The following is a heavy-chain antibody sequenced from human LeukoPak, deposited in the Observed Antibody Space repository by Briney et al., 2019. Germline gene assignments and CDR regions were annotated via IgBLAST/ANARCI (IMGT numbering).Heavy chain of an antibody. CDR2: FNHNWGA. V-gene: IGHV4-34*01. CDR3: AASLWFGIYPDY. Sequence: SETLSLTCAVYSGSFSGYYWTWFRQPPGKGLEWVGEFNHNWGAKYNPSLKSRGTISVDTSKNHLSLSLNSVTTADTAVYYCAASLWFGIYPDYWGQGTLVTVSS. J-gene: IGHJ4*02. CDR1: SGSFSGYY. D-gene: IGHD3-10*01.